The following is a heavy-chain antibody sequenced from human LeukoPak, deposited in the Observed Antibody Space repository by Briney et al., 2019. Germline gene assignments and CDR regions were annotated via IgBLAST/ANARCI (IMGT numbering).Heavy chain of an antibody. CDR1: GGSISSYY. CDR3: ALGTRYRDAFDI. J-gene: IGHJ3*02. Sequence: SETLSLTCTVSGGSISSYYWSWIRQPPGKGLEWIGYIYYSGSTNYNPSLKSRVTISVDTSKNQFSLKLSSVTAADTAVYYCALGTRYRDAFDIWGQGTMVTVSS. CDR2: IYYSGST. D-gene: IGHD1-1*01. V-gene: IGHV4-59*01.